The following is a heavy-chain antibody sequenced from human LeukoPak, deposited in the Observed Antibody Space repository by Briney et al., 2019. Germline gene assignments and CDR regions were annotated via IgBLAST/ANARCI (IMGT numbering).Heavy chain of an antibody. CDR3: ARLADCSSSSCRSFDY. Sequence: GASVRVSCRASGYTFTGYYMHWVRQAPGQGLEWMGWMNSNSGGTNYAQKFLGRVTMTRDTSISTAYMELSRLRSDDTAVYYCARLADCSSSSCRSFDYWGQGTLVTVSS. CDR2: MNSNSGGT. V-gene: IGHV1-2*02. D-gene: IGHD2-2*01. CDR1: GYTFTGYY. J-gene: IGHJ4*02.